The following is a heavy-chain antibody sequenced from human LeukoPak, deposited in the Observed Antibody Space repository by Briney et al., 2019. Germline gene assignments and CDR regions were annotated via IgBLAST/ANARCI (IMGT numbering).Heavy chain of an antibody. CDR1: GFTFSSYSM. J-gene: IGHJ1*01. CDR3: ARGGGVTKVSPRLQH. V-gene: IGHV4-4*02. CDR2: IYHSGST. D-gene: IGHD4-17*01. Sequence: PGGSLRLSCAASGFTFSSYSMNWVRQPPGKGLEWIGEIYHSGSTNYNPSLKSRVTISVDRSKNQSSLKLSSVTAADTAVYYCARGGGVTKVSPRLQHWARAPWSPSPQ.